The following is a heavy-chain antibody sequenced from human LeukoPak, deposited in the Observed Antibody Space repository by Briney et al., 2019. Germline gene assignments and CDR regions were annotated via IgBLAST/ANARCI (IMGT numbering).Heavy chain of an antibody. CDR2: IYYSGST. CDR3: AKYRSNSGYVDP. Sequence: PSETLSLTCTVSGGXTSSNYCSCFLEPPGKRLRWIGYIYYSGSTTYNPSLKSQVTISVDTSKTQFSLKVTSVTAADTAVYYCAKYRSNSGYVDPWGQGSLVTVSS. J-gene: IGHJ5*02. CDR1: GGXTSSNY. V-gene: IGHV4-59*08. D-gene: IGHD5-12*01.